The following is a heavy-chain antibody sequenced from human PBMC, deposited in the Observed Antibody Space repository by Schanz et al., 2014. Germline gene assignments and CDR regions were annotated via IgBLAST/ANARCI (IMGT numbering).Heavy chain of an antibody. J-gene: IGHJ4*02. CDR2: IGYDGSEK. V-gene: IGHV3-33*03. CDR1: GFTFSKYG. D-gene: IGHD3-3*01. CDR3: ARGVRIDY. Sequence: VQLLESGGGLVQPGGSLRLSCAASGFTFSKYGMHWVRQAPGKGLEWVANIGYDGSEKYYVDSVKGRFTISRDNAKNSLYLQMNSLTAEDTAVYYCARGVRIDYWGQGTLVTVSS.